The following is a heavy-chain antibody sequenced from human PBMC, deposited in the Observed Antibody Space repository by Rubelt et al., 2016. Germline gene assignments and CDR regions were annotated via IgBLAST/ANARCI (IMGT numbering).Heavy chain of an antibody. Sequence: VLPGGSLRLSCAASGFTFGVYGMHWVRQAPGKGLECVSYISSSIDYADSVKGRFTISRDNANNSLYLQMNSLRDEDTAVYYCAGANSVGRGGLDVWGQGTTVTVSS. CDR3: AGANSVGRGGLDV. CDR2: ISSSI. D-gene: IGHD2-8*01. CDR1: GFTFGVYG. J-gene: IGHJ6*02. V-gene: IGHV3-48*02.